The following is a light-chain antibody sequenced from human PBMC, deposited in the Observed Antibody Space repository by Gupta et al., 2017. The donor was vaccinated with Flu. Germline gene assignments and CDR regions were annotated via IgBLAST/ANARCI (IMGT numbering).Light chain of an antibody. J-gene: IGKJ1*01. CDR3: RQGAHWPWA. CDR1: QGRVYSDGSTY. CDR2: QVS. Sequence: DVVMTHSPLSLPVTLGQPASISCRSSQGRVYSDGSTYLHWFQQRPGQSPRRLIYQVSYRDSGVPDRFSGSGSGTDFTLKISRVEAEDVGIYFCRQGAHWPWAFGQGTTVEIK. V-gene: IGKV2-30*01.